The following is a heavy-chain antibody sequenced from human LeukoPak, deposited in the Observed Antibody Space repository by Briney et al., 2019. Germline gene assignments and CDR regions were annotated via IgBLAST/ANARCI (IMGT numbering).Heavy chain of an antibody. CDR1: GYTFTTYD. V-gene: IGHV1-8*01. CDR3: ASNYYYDSSGYYYDDAFDI. J-gene: IGHJ3*02. CDR2: MDPHNGNA. Sequence: ASVKVSCKASGYTFTTYDINWVRQAAGQGLEWMGWMDPHNGNAGYAQKFQGRVTMTRDTSISTAYMELSSLRSDDTAVYYCASNYYYDSSGYYYDDAFDIWGQGTMVTVSS. D-gene: IGHD3-22*01.